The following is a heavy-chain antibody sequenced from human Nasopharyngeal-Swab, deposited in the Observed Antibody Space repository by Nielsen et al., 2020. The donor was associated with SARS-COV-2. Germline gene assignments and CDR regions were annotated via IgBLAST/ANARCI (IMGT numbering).Heavy chain of an antibody. V-gene: IGHV3-23*01. CDR3: ARTRKTYYYDSSGRFDAFDI. Sequence: WIRQPPGKGLEWVSAISGSGGSTYYADSVKGRFTISRDNSKNTLYLRMNSLRAEDTAVYYCARTRKTYYYDSSGRFDAFDIWGQGTMVTVSS. D-gene: IGHD3-22*01. J-gene: IGHJ3*02. CDR2: ISGSGGST.